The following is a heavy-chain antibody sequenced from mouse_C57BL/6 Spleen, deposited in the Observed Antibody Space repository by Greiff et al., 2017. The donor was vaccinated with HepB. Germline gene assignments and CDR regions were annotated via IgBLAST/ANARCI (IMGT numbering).Heavy chain of an antibody. CDR2: IYIGNGYT. Sequence: EVKLQESGAELVRPGSSVKMSCKTSGYTFTSYGINWVKQRPGQGLEWIGYIYIGNGYTEYNEKFKGKATLTSDTSSSTAYMQLSSLTSEDSAIYFCARSGLITTVVAPYWYFDVWGTGTTVTVSS. CDR3: ARSGLITTVVAPYWYFDV. J-gene: IGHJ1*03. CDR1: GYTFTSYG. D-gene: IGHD1-1*01. V-gene: IGHV1-58*01.